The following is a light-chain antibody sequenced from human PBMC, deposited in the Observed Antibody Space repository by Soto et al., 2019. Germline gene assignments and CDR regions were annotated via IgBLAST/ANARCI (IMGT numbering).Light chain of an antibody. J-gene: IGKJ1*01. Sequence: DIQMTQSPSSLSASVGDRVTITCQASQDISNYLNWYQQKPGKAPKLLIYDASNLQSGVPSRFSGSGSGTDFTLTISSLQPEDFATYYCQQSHSVPPTFGQGTKVDIK. V-gene: IGKV1-39*01. CDR3: QQSHSVPPT. CDR1: QDISNY. CDR2: DAS.